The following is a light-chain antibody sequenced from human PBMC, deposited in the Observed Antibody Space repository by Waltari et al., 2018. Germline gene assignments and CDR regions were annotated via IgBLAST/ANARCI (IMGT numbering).Light chain of an antibody. CDR2: GNN. CDR1: SSNIGAGHD. Sequence: QSVLTQPPSMSGAPGQRVTISCTGRSSNIGAGHDLPWYQVFPGTAPKLLIYGNNNRPSGVPDRFSGSKSDTSASLAIGGLQAEDEADYYCQSFDIRLSGGVVFGGGTKVTVL. CDR3: QSFDIRLSGGVV. V-gene: IGLV1-40*01. J-gene: IGLJ3*02.